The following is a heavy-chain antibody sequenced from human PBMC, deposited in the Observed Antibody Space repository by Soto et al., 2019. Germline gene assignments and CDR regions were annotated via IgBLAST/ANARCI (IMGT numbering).Heavy chain of an antibody. Sequence: VQLVESGGSVVQPGRSLRLSCVASEFTFSSHLMHWVRKAPGKGLEWVAFISNDGDYKNYADSVKGRFTISRDNSKDTVYLEIHSLRPEDTALYHCARDEAFSAPYYLDYWGQGTLVIVS. V-gene: IGHV3-30*03. CDR2: ISNDGDYK. CDR3: ARDEAFSAPYYLDY. D-gene: IGHD1-26*01. J-gene: IGHJ4*02. CDR1: EFTFSSHL.